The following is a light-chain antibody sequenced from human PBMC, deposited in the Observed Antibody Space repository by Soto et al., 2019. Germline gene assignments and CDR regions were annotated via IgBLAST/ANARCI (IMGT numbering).Light chain of an antibody. CDR3: SSYTSTSTYV. V-gene: IGLV2-18*02. CDR1: SSDVGTYNR. J-gene: IGLJ1*01. CDR2: DVS. Sequence: LTQPPSVSGSPGQSVAISCTGTSSDVGTYNRVSWYQQPPGTAPRLMIYDVSNRPSGVPDRFSGSKSGNTASLTISGLQAEDEADYYCSSYTSTSTYVLGNGTKVTVL.